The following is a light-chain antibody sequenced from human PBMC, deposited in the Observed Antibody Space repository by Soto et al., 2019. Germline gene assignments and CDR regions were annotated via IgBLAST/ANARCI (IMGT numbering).Light chain of an antibody. CDR2: AAS. J-gene: IGKJ2*01. Sequence: DIQMTQSPSSLSASVGDRVTITCRASQSISYYLSWYQLKPGKVPKLLISAASTLDSGVPSRFSGSGSGTAFTITISNLQHEAFANYYCQQNSSTPQTFGQGTKLEIK. CDR3: QQNSSTPQT. CDR1: QSISYY. V-gene: IGKV1-39*01.